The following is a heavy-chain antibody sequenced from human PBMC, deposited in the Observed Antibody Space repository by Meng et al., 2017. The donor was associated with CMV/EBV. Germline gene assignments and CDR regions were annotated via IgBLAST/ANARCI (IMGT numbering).Heavy chain of an antibody. CDR2: MNPNSGNT. CDR3: ARGLQSSIGYGDYEDY. J-gene: IGHJ4*02. Sequence: ASVKVSCMASGYTFTSYDINWVRQATGQGLEWMGWMNPNSGNTGYAQKFQGRVTMTRNTSISTAYMELSSLRSEDTAVYYCARGLQSSIGYGDYEDYWGQGTLVTVSS. V-gene: IGHV1-8*01. CDR1: GYTFTSYD. D-gene: IGHD4-17*01.